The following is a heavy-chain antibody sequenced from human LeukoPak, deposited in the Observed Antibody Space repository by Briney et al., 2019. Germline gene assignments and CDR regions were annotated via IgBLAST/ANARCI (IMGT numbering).Heavy chain of an antibody. CDR1: GFTFSSYS. Sequence: GGSLRLSCAASGFTFSSYSMNWVRQAPGKGLEWVSYISSSSSTIYYADSVKGRFTISRDNAKNSLYLQMNSLRDEDTAVYYCARAPIAVTGTDLDYWGQGTLVTVSS. CDR3: ARAPIAVTGTDLDY. CDR2: ISSSSSTI. D-gene: IGHD6-19*01. V-gene: IGHV3-48*02. J-gene: IGHJ4*02.